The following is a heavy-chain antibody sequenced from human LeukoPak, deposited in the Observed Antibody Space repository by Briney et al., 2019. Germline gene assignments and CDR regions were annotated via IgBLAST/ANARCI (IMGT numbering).Heavy chain of an antibody. CDR1: GFTFSNYS. CDR2: IYYSGST. J-gene: IGHJ3*01. Sequence: GSLRLSCAASGFTFSNYSMNWVRQAPGKGLEWIGSIYYSGSTYYNPSLKSRVTISVDTSKNQFSLKLSSVTAADTAVYYCARETVAEHTFDVWGQGTLVTVSS. D-gene: IGHD4-23*01. V-gene: IGHV4-39*07. CDR3: ARETVAEHTFDV.